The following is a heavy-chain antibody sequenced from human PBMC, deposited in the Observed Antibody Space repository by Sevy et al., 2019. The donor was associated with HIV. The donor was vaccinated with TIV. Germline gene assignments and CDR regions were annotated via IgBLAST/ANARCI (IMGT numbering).Heavy chain of an antibody. V-gene: IGHV5-51*01. CDR3: ARRGWESDLPIDY. CDR1: GYSFTNFW. Sequence: GESLKISCKVSGYSFTNFWIGRGRQVPGQGLEWMGLINPGDSGSRYSPSFEGQVTISVGKSSSTVYLRRSSLKASDSAMDYCARRGWESDLPIDYWGQGTLVTVSS. D-gene: IGHD1-26*01. J-gene: IGHJ4*02. CDR2: INPGDSGS.